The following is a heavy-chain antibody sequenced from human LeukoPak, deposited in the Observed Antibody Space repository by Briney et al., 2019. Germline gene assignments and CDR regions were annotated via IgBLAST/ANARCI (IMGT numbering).Heavy chain of an antibody. J-gene: IGHJ4*02. D-gene: IGHD2/OR15-2a*01. CDR2: IYYSGST. Sequence: SETLSLTCAVYGGSISGYYWSWIRQPPGKGLEWIGYIYYSGSTNYNPSLKSRVTISVDTSKNQFSLKLSSVTAADTAVYYCAARRLYYFDYWGQGTLVTVSS. V-gene: IGHV4-59*03. CDR3: AARRLYYFDY. CDR1: GGSISGYY.